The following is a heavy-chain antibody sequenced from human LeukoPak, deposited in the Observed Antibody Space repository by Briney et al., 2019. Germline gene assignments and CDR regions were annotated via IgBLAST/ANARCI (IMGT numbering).Heavy chain of an antibody. V-gene: IGHV1-2*04. D-gene: IGHD3-10*01. Sequence: ASVKVSCKASGYTFTGYYMRWVRQAPGQGLEWMGWINPNSGGTNYAQKFQGWVTMTRDTSISTAYMELSRLRSDDTAAYYCARASMVRGVIAKGDWFDPWGQGTLVTVSS. CDR1: GYTFTGYY. CDR2: INPNSGGT. CDR3: ARASMVRGVIAKGDWFDP. J-gene: IGHJ5*02.